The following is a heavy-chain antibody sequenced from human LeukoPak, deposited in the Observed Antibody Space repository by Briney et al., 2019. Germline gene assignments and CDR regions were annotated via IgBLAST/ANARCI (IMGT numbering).Heavy chain of an antibody. J-gene: IGHJ2*01. CDR3: ARADSQGNWYFDL. V-gene: IGHV3-23*01. Sequence: GGSLRLSCAASGFTFSSYAMSWVRQAPGKGLGWVSAINPTGGSTYYADSVKGRFTISRDNSKNTLYLQMNSLRPEDTAVYYCARADSQGNWYFDLWGRGTLVAVSS. CDR1: GFTFSSYA. CDR2: INPTGGST. D-gene: IGHD3-10*01.